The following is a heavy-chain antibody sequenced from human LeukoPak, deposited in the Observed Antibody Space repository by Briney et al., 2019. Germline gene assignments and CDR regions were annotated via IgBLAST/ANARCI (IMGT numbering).Heavy chain of an antibody. J-gene: IGHJ4*02. V-gene: IGHV3-66*01. CDR2: IYSGGST. CDR3: ARVRMVGGLFYY. Sequence: GSLRLSCAASGFTVSSNYMSWVRQAPGKGLEWVSVIYSGGSTYYADSVKGRFTISRDNSKSTLYLQMNSLRAEDTAVYYCARVRMVGGLFYYWGQGTLVTVSS. D-gene: IGHD1-26*01. CDR1: GFTVSSNY.